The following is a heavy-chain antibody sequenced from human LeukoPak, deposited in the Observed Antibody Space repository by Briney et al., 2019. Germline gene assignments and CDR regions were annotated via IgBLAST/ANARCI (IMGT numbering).Heavy chain of an antibody. D-gene: IGHD6-13*01. CDR1: GFTFSSYE. V-gene: IGHV3-48*03. CDR3: ARVPLAAGTFDY. CDR2: ISSSGSTI. Sequence: GGSLRLSCAASGFTFSSYEMNWVRQAPGKGLEWVSYISSSGSTIYYTDSVKGRFTISRDNAKKSLYLQMNSLRAEDTAVYYCARVPLAAGTFDYWGQGTLVTVSS. J-gene: IGHJ4*02.